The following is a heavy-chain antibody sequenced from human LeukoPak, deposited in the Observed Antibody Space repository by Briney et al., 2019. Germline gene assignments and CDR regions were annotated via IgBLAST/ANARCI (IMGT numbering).Heavy chain of an antibody. J-gene: IGHJ6*03. CDR1: GGSISSHY. V-gene: IGHV4-59*11. D-gene: IGHD2-2*01. CDR2: IYYSGST. CDR3: ARAVVVPAAIDYYYYMDV. Sequence: SETLSLTCTVSGGSISSHYWSWIRQPPGKGLEWIGYIYYSGSTNYNPSLKSRVTISVDASKNQFSLKLSSVTAADTAVYYCARAVVVPAAIDYYYYMDVWGKGTTVTVSS.